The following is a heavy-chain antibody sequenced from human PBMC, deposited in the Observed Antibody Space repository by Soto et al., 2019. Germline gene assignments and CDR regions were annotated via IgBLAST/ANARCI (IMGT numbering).Heavy chain of an antibody. D-gene: IGHD6-19*01. CDR3: ARDRVAVAGHRANDAFDI. Sequence: ASVKVSCKASGYTFTGYYMHWVRQAPGQGLEWMGWINPNSGGTNYAQKFQGWVTMTRDTSISTAYMELSRLRSDDTAVYYCARDRVAVAGHRANDAFDIWSQGTMVTVSS. V-gene: IGHV1-2*04. CDR1: GYTFTGYY. CDR2: INPNSGGT. J-gene: IGHJ3*02.